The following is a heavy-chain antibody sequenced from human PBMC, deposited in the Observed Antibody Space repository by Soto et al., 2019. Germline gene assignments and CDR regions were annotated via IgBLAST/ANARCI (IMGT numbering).Heavy chain of an antibody. J-gene: IGHJ4*02. CDR1: GYSVSSNSAA. V-gene: IGHV6-1*01. Sequence: SQTLSLTCDISGYSVSSNSAAWNWIRQSPSRGLEWLGRTYYRSKWYNDYAVSVKSRITINPDTSKNQFSLQLNSVTPEDTAVYYCARGAGPNQAPDYWGQGTLVTVSS. D-gene: IGHD6-13*01. CDR2: TYYRSKWYN. CDR3: ARGAGPNQAPDY.